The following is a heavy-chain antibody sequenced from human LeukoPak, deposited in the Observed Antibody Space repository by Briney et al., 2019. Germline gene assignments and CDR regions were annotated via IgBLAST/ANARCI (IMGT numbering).Heavy chain of an antibody. Sequence: GGSLRLSCAASGFTFTTYYMTWVHQAPGKGLEWLANISQDGRPKYYADSVEGRFPISRDNAINSAFLQMNSVRAEDTAVYYCARENWSNDYWGQGTLVTVSS. CDR2: ISQDGRPK. CDR1: GFTFTTYY. D-gene: IGHD1-1*01. V-gene: IGHV3-7*01. J-gene: IGHJ4*02. CDR3: ARENWSNDY.